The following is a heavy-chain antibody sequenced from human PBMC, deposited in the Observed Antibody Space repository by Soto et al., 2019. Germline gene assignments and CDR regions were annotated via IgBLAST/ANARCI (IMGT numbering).Heavy chain of an antibody. CDR2: MYNTGST. D-gene: IGHD2-21*02. J-gene: IGHJ6*02. V-gene: IGHV4-59*01. CDR3: ARDLWGYCGADCYPLDV. CDR1: GGSISRYY. Sequence: PSETLSLTCTVSGGSISRYYWSWIRQPPGKGLEWIGYMYNTGSTIYNPSLKSRVTISVDTSKNQFSLKLNSVTAADTAVYYCARDLWGYCGADCYPLDVWGQGTTVTVSS.